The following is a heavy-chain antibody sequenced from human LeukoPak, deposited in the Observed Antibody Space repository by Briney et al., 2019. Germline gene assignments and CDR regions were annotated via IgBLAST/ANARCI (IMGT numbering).Heavy chain of an antibody. CDR2: IYYSGST. Sequence: SETLSLTCTVSGGSISSYYWSWIRQPPGKGLEWIGYIYYSGSTNYNPSLKSRVTISVDTSKNQFSLKLSSVTAADTAVYYCARQRRDSAKTNLHYFDYWGQGTLVTVSS. CDR3: ARQRRDSAKTNLHYFDY. CDR1: GGSISSYY. J-gene: IGHJ4*02. V-gene: IGHV4-59*08. D-gene: IGHD5-24*01.